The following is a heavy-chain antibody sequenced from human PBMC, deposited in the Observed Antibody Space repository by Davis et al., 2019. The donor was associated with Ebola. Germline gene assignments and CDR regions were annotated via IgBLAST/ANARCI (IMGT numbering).Heavy chain of an antibody. CDR2: IYYSGST. CDR1: GGSISSYY. CDR3: ARGKQWLVPHIDY. V-gene: IGHV4-59*12. Sequence: PSETLSLTCTVSGGSISSYYWSWIRQPPGKGLEWIGYIYYSGSTNYNPSLKSRVTISVDTSKNQFSLKLSSVTAADTAVYYCARGKQWLVPHIDYWGQGTLVTVSS. D-gene: IGHD6-19*01. J-gene: IGHJ4*02.